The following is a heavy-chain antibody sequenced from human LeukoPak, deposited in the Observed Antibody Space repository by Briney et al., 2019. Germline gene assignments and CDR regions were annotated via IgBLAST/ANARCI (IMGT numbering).Heavy chain of an antibody. CDR1: GGSFSGYY. CDR3: ASNRFLEWLPYYYYGMDV. Sequence: SETLSLTCAVYGGSFSGYYWSWIRQPPGKGLEWIGSIYYSGSTYYNPSLKSRVTISVDTSKNQFSLKLSSVTAADTAVYYCASNRFLEWLPYYYYGMDVWGQGTTVTVSS. V-gene: IGHV4-34*01. CDR2: IYYSGST. J-gene: IGHJ6*02. D-gene: IGHD3-3*01.